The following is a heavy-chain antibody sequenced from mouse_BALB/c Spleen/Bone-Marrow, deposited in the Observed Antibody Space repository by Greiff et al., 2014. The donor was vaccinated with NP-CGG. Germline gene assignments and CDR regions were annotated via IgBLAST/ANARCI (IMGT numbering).Heavy chain of an antibody. D-gene: IGHD2-10*02. J-gene: IGHJ1*01. CDR1: GYTFTDPS. CDR3: KRSRYGYWYFDV. Sequence: VQLQQSDAELVKPGASVKISCKASGYTFTDPSIHWVKQKPEQGLEWIGYISPGNGDIKYNEKFKGKATLTADKSPSTAFMQLNSLTSEDSAVYFCKRSRYGYWYFDVWGAGTTVTVSS. CDR2: ISPGNGDI. V-gene: IGHV1S53*02.